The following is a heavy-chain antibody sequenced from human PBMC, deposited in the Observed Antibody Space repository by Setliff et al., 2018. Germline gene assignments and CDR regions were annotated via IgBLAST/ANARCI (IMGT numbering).Heavy chain of an antibody. D-gene: IGHD4-17*01. CDR1: GGSISSGDYY. CDR3: ARVRYGDGWFDP. J-gene: IGHJ5*02. V-gene: IGHV4-30-4*08. CDR2: IYYSGST. Sequence: KSSETLSLTCTVSGGSISSGDYYWSWIRQPPGKGLEWIGYIYYSGSTYYNPSLKSRVTISVDTSKNQFSLKLSSVTAADTAVYYCARVRYGDGWFDPWGQGTLVTVSS.